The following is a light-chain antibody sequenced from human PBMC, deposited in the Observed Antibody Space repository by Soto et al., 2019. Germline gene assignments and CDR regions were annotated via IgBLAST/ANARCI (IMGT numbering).Light chain of an antibody. J-gene: IGKJ2*01. CDR3: QQYNRYPYT. CDR2: YAS. Sequence: DIQMTQSPSTLSAAVGDRVTITCRASQSISSWVAWYQQKPGKAPKLLIYYASSLESGVPPRFSGSGSGTEFTLTSSSLQPDDFATYYCQQYNRYPYTFGQGTKLEIK. V-gene: IGKV1-5*01. CDR1: QSISSW.